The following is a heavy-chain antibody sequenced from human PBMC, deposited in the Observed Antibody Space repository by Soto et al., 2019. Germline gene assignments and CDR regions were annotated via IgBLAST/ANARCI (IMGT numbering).Heavy chain of an antibody. Sequence: EVQLVESGGGLVQPGGSLRLSCAASGFTFSSYSMNWVRQAPGKGLEWVSYISSSSSTIYYADSVKGRSTISRDNAKNSLYLQMNSLRAEDTAVYYCARDLAVAADYWGQGTLVTVSS. CDR1: GFTFSSYS. V-gene: IGHV3-48*01. CDR2: ISSSSSTI. CDR3: ARDLAVAADY. J-gene: IGHJ4*02. D-gene: IGHD6-19*01.